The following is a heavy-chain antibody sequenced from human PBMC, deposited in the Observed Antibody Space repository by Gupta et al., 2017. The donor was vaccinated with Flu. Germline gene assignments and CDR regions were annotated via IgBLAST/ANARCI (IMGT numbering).Heavy chain of an antibody. Sequence: QVQLQESGPGLVKPSQTLSLTCTVSGGSISSGGYYWSWIRQHPGKGLEWIGYIYDSGSNYDNPSLKSRVTISVDTSKNQFSLKLSSVTAADTAVYYCAREGGPPYCSSTSGYTPYYYGMDVWGQGTTVTVSS. CDR3: AREGGPPYCSSTSGYTPYYYGMDV. J-gene: IGHJ6*02. CDR2: IYDSGSN. D-gene: IGHD2-2*02. V-gene: IGHV4-31*03. CDR1: GGSISSGGYY.